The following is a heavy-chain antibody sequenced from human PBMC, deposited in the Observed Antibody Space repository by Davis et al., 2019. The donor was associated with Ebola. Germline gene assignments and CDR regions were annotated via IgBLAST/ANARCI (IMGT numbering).Heavy chain of an antibody. J-gene: IGHJ3*02. V-gene: IGHV1-2*06. CDR1: GYTFTGYY. Sequence: AASVKVSCKASGYTFTGYYMHWVRQAPGQGLEWMGRINPNSGGTNYAQKFQGRVTMTRDTSISTAYMELSRLRSDDTAVYYCAKDQHYYDSSGYYSDALDIWGQGTMVTVSS. CDR3: AKDQHYYDSSGYYSDALDI. D-gene: IGHD3-22*01. CDR2: INPNSGGT.